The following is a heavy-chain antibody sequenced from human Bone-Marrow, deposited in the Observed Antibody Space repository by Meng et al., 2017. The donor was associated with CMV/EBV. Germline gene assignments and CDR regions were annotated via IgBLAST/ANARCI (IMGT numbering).Heavy chain of an antibody. CDR3: ARLLLTSWVRLANWFDP. CDR2: IYYSGST. CDR1: RGPFNGFS. V-gene: IGHV4-59*05. Sequence: ESLKISCAVYRGPFNGFSWSWIRQSPGKGLEWIGSIYYSGSTYYNPSLKSRVTISVDTSKNQFSLKLSSVTAADTAVYYCARLLLTSWVRLANWFDPWGQGTLVTVSS. D-gene: IGHD2-2*01. J-gene: IGHJ5*02.